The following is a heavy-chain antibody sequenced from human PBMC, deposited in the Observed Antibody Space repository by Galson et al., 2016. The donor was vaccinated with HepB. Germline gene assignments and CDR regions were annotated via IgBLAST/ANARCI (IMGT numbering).Heavy chain of an antibody. J-gene: IGHJ4*02. D-gene: IGHD5-18*01. Sequence: SLRLSCAASKFTFSNYAMHWVRQAPGRGLEWVALISYDGDNKYYAESAKGRFTISRDNSKNTLYLQMNSLRGDDTAVYYFARGGYTFVIMHYLDYWGQGTLVTVSS. CDR3: ARGGYTFVIMHYLDY. V-gene: IGHV3-30-3*01. CDR2: ISYDGDNK. CDR1: KFTFSNYA.